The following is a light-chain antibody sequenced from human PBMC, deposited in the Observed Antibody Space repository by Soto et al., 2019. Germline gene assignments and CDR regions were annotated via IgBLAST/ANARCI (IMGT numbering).Light chain of an antibody. CDR1: QSISSW. V-gene: IGKV1-5*01. CDR3: QQYNSYPYT. CDR2: DAS. J-gene: IGKJ2*01. Sequence: DIQMTQSPSTLSASVGDRVTITCRASQSISSWLAWYQQKPGKAPKLLIYDASSLESGVQSSFSGSGSGTEFTLTISSLQPDDFATYYCQQYNSYPYTFGQGTKLEIK.